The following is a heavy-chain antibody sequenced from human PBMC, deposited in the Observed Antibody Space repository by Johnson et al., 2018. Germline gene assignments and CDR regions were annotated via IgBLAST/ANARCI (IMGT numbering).Heavy chain of an antibody. CDR2: IYSGGST. CDR3: ASLGRRKPDAFDI. J-gene: IGHJ3*02. CDR1: GFTVSSNY. Sequence: VQLVESGGGLVQPGGSXRLSCAASGFTVSSNYMSWVRQAPGKGLEWVSVIYSGGSTYYADSVKGRFNISRDNSKNTLYLQMNSLRAEDTAVYYCASLGRRKPDAFDIWGQGTMVTVSS. V-gene: IGHV3-66*02.